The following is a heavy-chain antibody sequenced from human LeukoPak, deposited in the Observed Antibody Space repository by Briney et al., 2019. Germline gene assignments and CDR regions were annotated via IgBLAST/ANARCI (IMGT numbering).Heavy chain of an antibody. Sequence: PSETLSLTCTVSGGSISSSSYYWGWIRQPPGKGLEWIGSIYYSGSTYYNPSLKSRVTISVDTSKNQFSLKLSSVTAADTAVYYCARDHTGDYYDIRSGAFDIWGQGTMVTVSS. CDR2: IYYSGST. J-gene: IGHJ3*02. CDR1: GGSISSSSYY. D-gene: IGHD3-22*01. V-gene: IGHV4-39*07. CDR3: ARDHTGDYYDIRSGAFDI.